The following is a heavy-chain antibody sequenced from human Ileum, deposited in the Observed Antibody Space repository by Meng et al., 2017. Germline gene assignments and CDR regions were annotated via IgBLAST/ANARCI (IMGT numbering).Heavy chain of an antibody. CDR2: ISHGGST. D-gene: IGHD6-19*01. CDR1: GVSITSTYW. CDR3: AAKAVAVPADS. J-gene: IGHJ5*01. Sequence: QVQLQESGPGLMQPSGALSRTCTVSGVSITSTYWWSWVRQPPGKGLEWIGEISHGGSTNYNPSLHGRVTISLDKSKNQFSLNLNSVTAADTAVYYCAAKAVAVPADSWGQGALVTVSS. V-gene: IGHV4-4*02.